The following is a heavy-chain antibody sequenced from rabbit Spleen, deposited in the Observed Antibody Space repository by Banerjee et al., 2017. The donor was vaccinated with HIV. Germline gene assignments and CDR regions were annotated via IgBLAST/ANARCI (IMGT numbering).Heavy chain of an antibody. V-gene: IGHV1S45*01. D-gene: IGHD8-1*01. CDR2: INTVTGKT. CDR1: GFSFSNKAV. J-gene: IGHJ4*01. CDR3: ARDGAGGSYFAL. Sequence: QEQLVESGGGLVKPEGSLTLTCKASGFSFSNKAVMCWVRQAPGKGLQWIACINTVTGKTVYASWAKGRFIMSRTSSTTVTLQITSLTAADTATYFCARDGAGGSYFALWGPGTLVTVS.